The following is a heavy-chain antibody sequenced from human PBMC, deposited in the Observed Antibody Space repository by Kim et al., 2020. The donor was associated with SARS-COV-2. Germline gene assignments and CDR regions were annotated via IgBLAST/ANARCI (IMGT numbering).Heavy chain of an antibody. CDR1: GFTFSSYS. D-gene: IGHD1-26*01. V-gene: IGHV3-21*01. CDR3: ARDRGAKGVNYYYYYGMDV. CDR2: ISSSSSYI. J-gene: IGHJ6*02. Sequence: GGSLRLSCAASGFTFSSYSMNWVRQAPGKGLEWVSSISSSSSYIYYADSVKGRFTISRDNAKNSLYLQMNSLRAEDTAVYYCARDRGAKGVNYYYYYGMDVWGQGTTVTVSS.